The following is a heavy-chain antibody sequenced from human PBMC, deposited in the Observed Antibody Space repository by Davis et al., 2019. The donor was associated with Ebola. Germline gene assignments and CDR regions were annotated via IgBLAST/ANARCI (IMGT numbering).Heavy chain of an antibody. D-gene: IGHD1-1*01. CDR2: ISGNGTST. CDR3: ARRTTHQLVRAGLDV. V-gene: IGHV3-23*01. CDR1: GYIFSSYD. J-gene: IGHJ6*02. Sequence: PGGSLRLSCAASGYIFSSYDMSWVRQAPGKGLEWVSGISGNGTSTHYIDSVKGRFTISRDDAKNSAYLQLNGLRTEDTAIYYCARRTTHQLVRAGLDVWGQGTTVTVSS.